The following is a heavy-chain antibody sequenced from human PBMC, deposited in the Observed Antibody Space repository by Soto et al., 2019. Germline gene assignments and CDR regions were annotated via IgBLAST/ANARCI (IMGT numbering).Heavy chain of an antibody. J-gene: IGHJ5*02. CDR3: ARAWYYDTLTGYFPYNWFDP. CDR1: GGSISSYY. Sequence: SETLSLTCTDSGGSISSYYWSWIRQPPGKGLEWIGYIYYSGSTNYNPSLKSRVTISVDTSKNQFSLKLSSVTAADTAVYYCARAWYYDTLTGYFPYNWFDPWGQGTLVTVSS. D-gene: IGHD3-9*01. CDR2: IYYSGST. V-gene: IGHV4-59*12.